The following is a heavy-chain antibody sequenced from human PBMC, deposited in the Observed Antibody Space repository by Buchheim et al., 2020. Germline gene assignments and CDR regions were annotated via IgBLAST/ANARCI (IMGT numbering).Heavy chain of an antibody. J-gene: IGHJ6*02. V-gene: IGHV3-23*01. CDR1: GFTFSSYA. D-gene: IGHD2-15*01. CDR2: ISGSGGST. Sequence: EVQLLESGGGLVQPGGSLRLSCAASGFTFSSYAMSWVRQAPGKGLELVSAISGSGGSTYYADSVKGRFTIPRDHSKNTMELQMNSLRAEDTAVYYCAKGSYCSGGSCGYYYYGMDVWGQGTT. CDR3: AKGSYCSGGSCGYYYYGMDV.